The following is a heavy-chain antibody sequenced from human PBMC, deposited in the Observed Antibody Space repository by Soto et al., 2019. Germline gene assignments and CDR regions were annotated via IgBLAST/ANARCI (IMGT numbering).Heavy chain of an antibody. Sequence: VQLHESGPRLVKPSETLSLTCTVSGGSIREYYWTWIRQSPGRGLQWLGFVSDSGKSDSDASLKGRLAISLDTSRSQFSLRLTSVTAADTARYCCARGRAIYGEWDYYDYWGQGAQVTVSS. CDR1: GGSIREYY. CDR3: ARGRAIYGEWDYYDY. V-gene: IGHV4-59*01. D-gene: IGHD1-26*01. J-gene: IGHJ4*02. CDR2: VSDSGKS.